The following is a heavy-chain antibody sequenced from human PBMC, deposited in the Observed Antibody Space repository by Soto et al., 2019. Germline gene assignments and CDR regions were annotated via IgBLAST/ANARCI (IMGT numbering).Heavy chain of an antibody. D-gene: IGHD2-15*01. J-gene: IGHJ5*02. CDR2: MNPNSGNT. Sequence: QVQLVQSGAEVKRPGASVMVSCRATGYTFKNYDINWVRQANGQGLEWMGRMNPNSGNTGYAQKFQGRVTMTRNTSISTAYLELSSLRSEDTAVYYCARAPVYGGNGWLDPWGQGTLVTVSS. V-gene: IGHV1-8*01. CDR1: GYTFKNYD. CDR3: ARAPVYGGNGWLDP.